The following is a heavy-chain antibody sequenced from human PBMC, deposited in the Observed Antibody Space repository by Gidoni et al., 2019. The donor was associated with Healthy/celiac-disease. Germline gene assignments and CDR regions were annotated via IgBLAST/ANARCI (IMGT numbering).Heavy chain of an antibody. CDR2: ISSSSSYT. V-gene: IGHV3-11*05. CDR3: ARDPVVAATYYYYYYGMDV. D-gene: IGHD2-15*01. CDR1: GFTFSDYY. Sequence: QVQLVESGGGLVKPGGSLRPSCAASGFTFSDYYMSWIRQVPGTGLEWVSYISSSSSYTNYADSVKGRFTISRDNAKNSLYLQMNSLRAEDTAVYYCARDPVVAATYYYYYYGMDVWGQGTTVTVSS. J-gene: IGHJ6*02.